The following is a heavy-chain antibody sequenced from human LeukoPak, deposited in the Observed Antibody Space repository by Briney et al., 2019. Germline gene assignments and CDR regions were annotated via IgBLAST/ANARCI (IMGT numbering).Heavy chain of an antibody. Sequence: ASVKVSCKASSYTSTNYGISWVRQAPGQGLEWMGWISAYNGNTNYAQKLQGRVTMTTDTSTSTAYMELRSLRSDDTAVYYCARDFWSRTTNDFWGQGTLVTVSS. CDR2: ISAYNGNT. V-gene: IGHV1-18*01. CDR3: ARDFWSRTTNDF. CDR1: SYTSTNYG. J-gene: IGHJ4*02. D-gene: IGHD3-3*01.